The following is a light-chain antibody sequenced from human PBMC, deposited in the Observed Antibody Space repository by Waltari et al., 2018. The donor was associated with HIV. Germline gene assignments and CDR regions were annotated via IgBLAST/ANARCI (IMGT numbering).Light chain of an antibody. J-gene: IGKJ1*01. CDR1: EIIKSTD. Sequence: EIVLTQSPGTLSLSPGDRATLSCMTSEIIKSTDLSWYHQKGDQPPRLLIYGASSRAPGIPDRFSGSGSRTDFNLTINRLEPEDFATYYCHQYGSSFWTFGQGTKVDVK. CDR3: HQYGSSFWT. V-gene: IGKV3-20*01. CDR2: GAS.